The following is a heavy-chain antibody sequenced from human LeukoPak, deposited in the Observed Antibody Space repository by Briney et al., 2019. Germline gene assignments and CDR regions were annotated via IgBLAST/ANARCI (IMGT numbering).Heavy chain of an antibody. V-gene: IGHV4-39*07. CDR3: ARVSRSEVVPAAMRTRTSHYCYYMDV. Sequence: SETLSLTCTVSGGSISSSSYYWGWIRQPPGKGLEWIGSIYYSGSTYYNPSLKSRVTISVDTSKNQFSLKLSSVTAADTAVYYCARVSRSEVVPAAMRTRTSHYCYYMDVWGKGTTVTVSS. CDR1: GGSISSSSYY. J-gene: IGHJ6*03. D-gene: IGHD2-2*01. CDR2: IYYSGST.